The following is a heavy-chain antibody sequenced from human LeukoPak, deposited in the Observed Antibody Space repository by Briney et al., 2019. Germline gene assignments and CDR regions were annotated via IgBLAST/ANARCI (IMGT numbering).Heavy chain of an antibody. J-gene: IGHJ4*02. CDR3: ARVTTGSYYSDH. CDR1: GVSISSFY. D-gene: IGHD1-26*01. V-gene: IGHV4-4*07. Sequence: SSETLSLTCTVSGVSISSFYRNWIRQPAGKGLEWIGRIYTRGSTNYNPSLKSRVTMSVDTSKNQLSLKLRSVTAADTAVYYCARVTTGSYYSDHWGQGTLVTVSS. CDR2: IYTRGST.